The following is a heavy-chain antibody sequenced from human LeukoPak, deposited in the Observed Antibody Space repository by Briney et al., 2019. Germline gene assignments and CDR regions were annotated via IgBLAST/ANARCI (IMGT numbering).Heavy chain of an antibody. CDR3: ARDGRYGSGNNYMDV. V-gene: IGHV4-59*01. Sequence: SETLSLTCTVSGGSISSNYWSWIRQPPGKGLEWIGYIYYGGSTNYNPSLQSRVTISVDTSKNQFSLKLSSVTAADTAVYYCARDGRYGSGNNYMDVWGKGTTVTVSS. CDR1: GGSISSNY. J-gene: IGHJ6*03. D-gene: IGHD3-10*01. CDR2: IYYGGST.